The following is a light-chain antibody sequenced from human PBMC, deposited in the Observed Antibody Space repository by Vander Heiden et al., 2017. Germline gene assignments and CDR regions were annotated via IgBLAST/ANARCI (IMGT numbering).Light chain of an antibody. CDR3: HQYGSSPLT. V-gene: IGKV3-20*01. CDR1: QSVSSNS. Sequence: EIVLTQSPGTLSLSPGERATLSCRASQSVSSNSLAWYQQKPGQAPRLLIYGASSRATGIPDRFSGSGSGTDFTLTISGLEPEDFAVFYCHQYGSSPLTFGGGTKVEIK. J-gene: IGKJ4*01. CDR2: GAS.